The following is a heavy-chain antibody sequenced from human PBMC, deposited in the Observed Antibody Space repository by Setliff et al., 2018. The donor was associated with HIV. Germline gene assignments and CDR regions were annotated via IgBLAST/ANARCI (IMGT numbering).Heavy chain of an antibody. CDR1: GYTFTGYY. D-gene: IGHD3-3*01. V-gene: IGHV1-2*02. J-gene: IGHJ4*02. Sequence: ASVKVSCKASGYTFTGYYMHWVRQAPGQGLEWMGWINPNSGYTNYAQKFLGRVTMTQDTSFTTAYLELSRLGSDDTAVYYCAADNYNCNSFDSWGQGSLVTVSS. CDR3: AADNYNCNSFDS. CDR2: INPNSGYT.